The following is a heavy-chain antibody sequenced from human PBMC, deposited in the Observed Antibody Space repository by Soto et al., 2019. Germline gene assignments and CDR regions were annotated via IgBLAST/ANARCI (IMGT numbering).Heavy chain of an antibody. D-gene: IGHD5-12*01. CDR3: AKDGVGGGYDPRGSNYGMDV. J-gene: IGHJ6*02. CDR2: ISGSGGST. V-gene: IGHV3-23*01. Sequence: GGSLRLSCAASGFTFSSYAMSWVRQAPGKGLEWVSAISGSGGSTYYADSVKGRFTISRDNSKNTLYLQMNSLRAEDTAVYYCAKDGVGGGYDPRGSNYGMDVWGQGTTVTVSS. CDR1: GFTFSSYA.